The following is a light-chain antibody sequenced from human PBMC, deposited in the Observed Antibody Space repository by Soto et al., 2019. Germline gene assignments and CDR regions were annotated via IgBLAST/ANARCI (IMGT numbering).Light chain of an antibody. Sequence: QSVLTQPASVSGSPGQSITISCTGTSSDVGGYDFISWYQQHPGQAPKLMIYEVTNRPSGVSNRFSGSKSANTASLIISGLQAEDEAEYYCSSYTSSSTLLYVFGTGTKVTVL. CDR3: SSYTSSSTLLYV. CDR1: SSDVGGYDF. V-gene: IGLV2-14*01. J-gene: IGLJ1*01. CDR2: EVT.